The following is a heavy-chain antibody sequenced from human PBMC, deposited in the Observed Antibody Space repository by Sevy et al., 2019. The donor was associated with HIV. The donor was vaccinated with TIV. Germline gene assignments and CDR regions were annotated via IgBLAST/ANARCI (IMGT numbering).Heavy chain of an antibody. D-gene: IGHD2-15*01. CDR3: ARDGGYCSGDSCYRNYYGMDV. Sequence: ASVKVSCKASGYTFTSYGISWVRQAPGQGLEWMGWISAYNGNTNYAQKLQGRVTMTTDTSTSTAYMELRSLRSDDTAVYYCARDGGYCSGDSCYRNYYGMDVWGQGTTVTVSS. J-gene: IGHJ6*02. CDR1: GYTFTSYG. V-gene: IGHV1-18*01. CDR2: ISAYNGNT.